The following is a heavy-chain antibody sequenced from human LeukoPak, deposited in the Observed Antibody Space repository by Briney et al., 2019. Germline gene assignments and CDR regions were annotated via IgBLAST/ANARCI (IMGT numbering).Heavy chain of an antibody. D-gene: IGHD6-13*01. Sequence: PSETLSLTCTVSGGSISSYYWSWIRQPPGKGLEWIRYIYYSGSTNYNPSLKSRVTISVDTSKNQFSLKLSSVTAADTAVYYCARLSSSWYIVSWFDPWGQGTLVTVSS. CDR2: IYYSGST. V-gene: IGHV4-59*08. CDR3: ARLSSSWYIVSWFDP. CDR1: GGSISSYY. J-gene: IGHJ5*02.